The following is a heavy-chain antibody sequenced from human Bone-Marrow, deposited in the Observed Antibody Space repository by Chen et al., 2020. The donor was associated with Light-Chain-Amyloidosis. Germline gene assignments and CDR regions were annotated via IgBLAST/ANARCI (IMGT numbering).Heavy chain of an antibody. V-gene: IGHV4-39*01. J-gene: IGHJ2*01. Sequence: QLQLQESGPGLVKPSETLFLTCTVSGGSINVISYYWDWIRQPPGKGLEWIGRISYSGSTDYNPSLKSRVTISVDTSKNQFSLKLSSVTAADTAMYFCARPPSRLRGYFDLWGRGTLVTVSS. CDR2: ISYSGST. CDR3: ARPPSRLRGYFDL. CDR1: GGSINVISYY.